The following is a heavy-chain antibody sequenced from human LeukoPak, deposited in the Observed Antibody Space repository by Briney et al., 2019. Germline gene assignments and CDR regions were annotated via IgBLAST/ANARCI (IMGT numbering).Heavy chain of an antibody. CDR1: GFTFSNAW. CDR3: TTGPQLWLLG. D-gene: IGHD5-18*01. J-gene: IGHJ4*02. CDR2: IKSKTDGGTT. Sequence: GGSLRLSCAASGFTFSNAWMSWVRQAPGKGLEWAGRIKSKTDGGTTDYAAPVKGRFTISRDDSKNTLYLQMNSLKTEDTAVYYCTTGPQLWLLGWGQGTLVTVSS. V-gene: IGHV3-15*01.